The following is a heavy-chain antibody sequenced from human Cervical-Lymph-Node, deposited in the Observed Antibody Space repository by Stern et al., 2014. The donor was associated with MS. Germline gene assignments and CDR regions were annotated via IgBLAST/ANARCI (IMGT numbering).Heavy chain of an antibody. Sequence: DQLVESGAEVKKPGSSVKVSCKASGRTFSSYAISWVRQAPGQGLEWMGGILPIFGTANDAQKFQGRVTITADESTSTAYMELSSLRSEDTAVYYCAGVSRLAVAGTFFDPWGQGTLVTVSS. J-gene: IGHJ5*02. CDR1: GRTFSSYA. CDR3: AGVSRLAVAGTFFDP. V-gene: IGHV1-69*01. D-gene: IGHD6-19*01. CDR2: ILPIFGTA.